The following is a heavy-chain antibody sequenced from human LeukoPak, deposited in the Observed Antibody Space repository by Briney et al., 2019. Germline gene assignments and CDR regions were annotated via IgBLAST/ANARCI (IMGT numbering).Heavy chain of an antibody. CDR2: ISSSSSFI. D-gene: IGHD5-18*01. Sequence: GGSLRLSCAASGFTFSTFTMNWVRQAPGKGLEWVSSISSSSSFIYYADSVKGRFTISRDNAKNSLCLQMNSLRAEDTAVYYCARALGNGYNYDYWGQGTLVTVSS. V-gene: IGHV3-21*01. CDR3: ARALGNGYNYDY. CDR1: GFTFSTFT. J-gene: IGHJ4*02.